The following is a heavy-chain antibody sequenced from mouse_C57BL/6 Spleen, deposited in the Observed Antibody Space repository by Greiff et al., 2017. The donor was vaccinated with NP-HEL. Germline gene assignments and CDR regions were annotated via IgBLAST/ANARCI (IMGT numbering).Heavy chain of an antibody. CDR3: ARGGLYYGHDGDAMDY. CDR1: GFTFSSYA. CDR2: ISDGGSYT. J-gene: IGHJ4*01. V-gene: IGHV5-4*03. D-gene: IGHD2-2*01. Sequence: DVMLVESGGGLVKPGGSLKLSCAASGFTFSSYAMSWVRQTPEKRLEWVATISDGGSYTYYPDNVKGRFTISRDNAENNLYLQMSHLKSEDTAMYYCARGGLYYGHDGDAMDYWGQGTSVTVSS.